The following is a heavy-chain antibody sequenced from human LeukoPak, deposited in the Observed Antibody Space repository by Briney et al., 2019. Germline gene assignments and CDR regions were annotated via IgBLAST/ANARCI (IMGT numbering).Heavy chain of an antibody. D-gene: IGHD3-3*01. CDR3: ARVGVRFLRAFDI. CDR2: IKQDGSEK. CDR1: GFTFSSYW. V-gene: IGHV3-7*01. Sequence: GGSLRLSCAASGFTFSSYWMSWVRQAPGKGLEWVANIKQDGSEKYYVDFVKGRFTISRDNAKNSLYLQMNSLRAEDTAVYYCARVGVRFLRAFDIWGQGTMVTVSS. J-gene: IGHJ3*02.